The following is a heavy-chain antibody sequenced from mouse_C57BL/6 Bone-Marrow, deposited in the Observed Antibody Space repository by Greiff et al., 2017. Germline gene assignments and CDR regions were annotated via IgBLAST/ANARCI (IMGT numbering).Heavy chain of an antibody. J-gene: IGHJ2*01. CDR2: IDPSDSYT. CDR1: GYTFTSYW. D-gene: IGHD2-4*01. Sequence: QVQLKQPGAELVMPGASVKLSCKASGYTFTSYWMHWVKQRPGQGLEWIGEIDPSDSYTNYNQKFKGKSTLTVDKSSSTAYMQLSSLTSEDSAVYYYARRGLRPVFDYWGQGTTLTVSS. CDR3: ARRGLRPVFDY. V-gene: IGHV1-69*01.